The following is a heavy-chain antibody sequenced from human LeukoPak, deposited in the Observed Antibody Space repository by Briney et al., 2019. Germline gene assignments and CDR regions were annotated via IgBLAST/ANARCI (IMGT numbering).Heavy chain of an antibody. CDR3: ARRGSYDSTFDY. Sequence: PGGSPRLSCAASGFTFSSYSMNWVRQAPGKGLEWVSSISSSSSYIYYADSVKGRFTISRDNAKNSLYLQMNSLRAEDTAVYYCARRGSYDSTFDYWGQGTLVTVSS. V-gene: IGHV3-21*01. D-gene: IGHD1-26*01. J-gene: IGHJ4*02. CDR2: ISSSSSYI. CDR1: GFTFSSYS.